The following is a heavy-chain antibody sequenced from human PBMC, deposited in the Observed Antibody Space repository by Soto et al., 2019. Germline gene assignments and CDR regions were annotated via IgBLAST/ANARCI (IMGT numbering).Heavy chain of an antibody. CDR1: GFTFSSYA. CDR2: ISSNGGST. CDR3: ARVRHDYIWGSYRYTGFDY. D-gene: IGHD3-16*02. V-gene: IGHV3-64*01. Sequence: ESGGGLVQPGGSLRLSCAASGFTFSSYAMHWVRQAPGKGLEYVSAISSNGGSTYYANSVKGRFTISRDNSKNTLYLQMGSLRAEDMAVYYCARVRHDYIWGSYRYTGFDYWGQGTLVTVSS. J-gene: IGHJ4*02.